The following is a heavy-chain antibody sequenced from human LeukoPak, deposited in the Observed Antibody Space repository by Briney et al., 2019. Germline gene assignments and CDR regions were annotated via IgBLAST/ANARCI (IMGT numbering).Heavy chain of an antibody. CDR2: TRNKVNGHTT. CDR3: VRGEVGYCSRTTCYGFDY. J-gene: IGHJ4*02. D-gene: IGHD2-2*01. V-gene: IGHV3-72*01. Sequence: GGSLRLSCAASGFTFSSYSMNWVRKAPGKGLEWVGRTRNKVNGHTTEYAAAVKGRFIVSRDDSKNSLYLQMNSLKTEDTAVYYCVRGEVGYCSRTTCYGFDYWGQGALVIVSS. CDR1: GFTFSSYS.